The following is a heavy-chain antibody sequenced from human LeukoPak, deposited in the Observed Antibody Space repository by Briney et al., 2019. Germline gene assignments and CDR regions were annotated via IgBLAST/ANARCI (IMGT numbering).Heavy chain of an antibody. Sequence: GGSLRLSCAASGFTFSNAWMSWVRQAPGKGLEWVGRIKSKTDGGTTDYAAPVKGRFTISRDDSKNTLYLQMNSLKTEDTAVYYCTTLSYDSIHDAFDIWSQGTMVTVSS. CDR3: TTLSYDSIHDAFDI. CDR1: GFTFSNAW. V-gene: IGHV3-15*01. J-gene: IGHJ3*02. D-gene: IGHD3-22*01. CDR2: IKSKTDGGTT.